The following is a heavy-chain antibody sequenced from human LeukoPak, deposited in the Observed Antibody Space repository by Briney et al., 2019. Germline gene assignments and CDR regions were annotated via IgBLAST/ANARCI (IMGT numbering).Heavy chain of an antibody. D-gene: IGHD5-24*01. CDR1: GFTFSSHG. Sequence: GGSLKLSCAASGFTFSSHGMNWVRQAPGKGLEWVSGISPNGVITYYADSVKGRFTISRDNSKGTVYLQMNSLRPEDTAVYYCAKDDAWLQYGDWGRGTLVTVSS. J-gene: IGHJ4*02. CDR2: ISPNGVIT. V-gene: IGHV3-23*01. CDR3: AKDDAWLQYGD.